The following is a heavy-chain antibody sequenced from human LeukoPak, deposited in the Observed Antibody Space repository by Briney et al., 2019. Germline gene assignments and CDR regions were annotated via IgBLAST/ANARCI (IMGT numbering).Heavy chain of an antibody. J-gene: IGHJ1*01. D-gene: IGHD3-3*01. CDR3: ASPGNYDFWSGYYLPH. CDR2: ISYDGSNK. CDR1: GFTFSSYG. V-gene: IGHV3-30*03. Sequence: PGRSLRLSCAASGFTFSSYGMHWVRQAPGKGLEWVAVISYDGSNKYYADSVKGRFTISRDNSKNTLYLQMNSLRAEDTAVYYCASPGNYDFWSGYYLPHWGQGTLVTVSS.